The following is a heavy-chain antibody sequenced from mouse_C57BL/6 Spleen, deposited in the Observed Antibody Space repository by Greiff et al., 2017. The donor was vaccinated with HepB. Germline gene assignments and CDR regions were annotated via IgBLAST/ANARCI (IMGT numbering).Heavy chain of an antibody. CDR1: GYTFTSYW. D-gene: IGHD2-4*01. CDR3: ARKLYYDYDRSFDY. J-gene: IGHJ2*01. V-gene: IGHV1-50*01. CDR2: IDPSDSYT. Sequence: QVQLQQPGAELVKPGASVKLSCKASGYTFTSYWMQWVKQRPGQGLEWIGEIDPSDSYTNYNQKLKGKATLTVDTSSSTAYMQLSSLTSEDAAVYYFARKLYYDYDRSFDYWGQGTTHTVSS.